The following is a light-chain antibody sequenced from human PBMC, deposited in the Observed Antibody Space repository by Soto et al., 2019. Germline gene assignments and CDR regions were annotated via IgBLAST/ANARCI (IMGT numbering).Light chain of an antibody. Sequence: DIHMTQSPSTLSGSIGDRVTMTSRASESVSNWLAWYQQKPGKAPKLLIYDASTLEAGVPSRFSGSGSGTEFTLTISGLQPDDYATYYCQQYTSYWTFGQGTNVDI. V-gene: IGKV1-5*01. CDR2: DAS. J-gene: IGKJ1*01. CDR3: QQYTSYWT. CDR1: ESVSNW.